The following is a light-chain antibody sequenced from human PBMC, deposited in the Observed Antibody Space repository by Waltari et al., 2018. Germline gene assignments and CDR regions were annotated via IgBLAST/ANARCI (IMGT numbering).Light chain of an antibody. V-gene: IGKV3-11*01. CDR1: QSVSSN. J-gene: IGKJ4*01. Sequence: EIVWTQSPATLSLSPGERATLSCRASQSVSSNLAWYQQKPGQAPRLLIYAASNRATGISARFSGSGSGTDFTRTISSLEPEDFAVYYCQQHSDWPLTFGGGTKVEIK. CDR3: QQHSDWPLT. CDR2: AAS.